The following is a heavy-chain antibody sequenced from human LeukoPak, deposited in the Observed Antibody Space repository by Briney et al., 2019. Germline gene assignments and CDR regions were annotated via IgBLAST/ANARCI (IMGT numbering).Heavy chain of an antibody. J-gene: IGHJ4*02. Sequence: GGSLRLPCAASGFTFSSYAMSWVRQVPGKGLEWVSAISGSGGFAYYADSVKGRFTISRDNSNNTVYLQMKSLRAEDAAVYYCAKFGTYVGYFWGQGTLVTVSS. D-gene: IGHD2/OR15-2a*01. V-gene: IGHV3-23*01. CDR3: AKFGTYVGYF. CDR2: ISGSGGFA. CDR1: GFTFSSYA.